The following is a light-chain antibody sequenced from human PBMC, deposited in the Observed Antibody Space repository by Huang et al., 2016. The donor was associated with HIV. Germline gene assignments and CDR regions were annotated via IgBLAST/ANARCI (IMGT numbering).Light chain of an antibody. V-gene: IGKV1-NL1*01. CDR2: AAW. CDR3: QQYVITPPWT. Sequence: DIQMTQSPSSLSASVGDRVTITCRASQDISKSLAWYQQKAGKAPKLLFYAAWRLESGVPSRFSGSGSWTDYTLNISSLQPEDFATYYCQQYVITPPWTFGQGTKVEVK. J-gene: IGKJ1*01. CDR1: QDISKS.